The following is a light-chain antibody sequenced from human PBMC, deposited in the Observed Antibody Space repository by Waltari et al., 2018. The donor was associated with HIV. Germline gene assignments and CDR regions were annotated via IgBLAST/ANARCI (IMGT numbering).Light chain of an antibody. CDR2: GAS. V-gene: IGKV3-11*01. Sequence: EIVLTQSPAHLSLFPGERATLSCRASQTVDNSLGWFQQQPGQAPRLVIYGASNRATGIPARFSGSGSGTVFTLTINSLEPEDFAIYYCHQEMNLWTFGQGTKVEIK. CDR1: QTVDNS. CDR3: HQEMNLWT. J-gene: IGKJ1*01.